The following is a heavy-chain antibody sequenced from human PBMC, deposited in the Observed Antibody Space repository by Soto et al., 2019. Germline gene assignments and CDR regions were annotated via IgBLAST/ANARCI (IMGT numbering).Heavy chain of an antibody. V-gene: IGHV4-59*01. J-gene: IGHJ6*04. CDR2: IYYSGST. CDR1: GGSISSYY. Sequence: SETLSLTCTVSGGSISSYYWSWIRQPPGKGLEWIGYIYYSGSTNYNPSLKSRVTISVDTSKNQFSLKLSSVTAADTAVYYCASVPYGDYVGDVWGKGTTVTVSS. D-gene: IGHD4-17*01. CDR3: ASVPYGDYVGDV.